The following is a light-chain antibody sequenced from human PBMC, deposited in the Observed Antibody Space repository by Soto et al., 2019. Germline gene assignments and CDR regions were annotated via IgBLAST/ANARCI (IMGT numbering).Light chain of an antibody. V-gene: IGLV2-11*01. Sequence: QSALTQPRSVSGPPGQSVTISCTGTSSDVGSYNYVSWYQQHPGKAPKLMIYDVSKRPSGVPDRFSGSKSGNTVSLTISGLQAEDEADYYCCSYAGSYTLYVFGTGTKVTVL. CDR2: DVS. CDR3: CSYAGSYTLYV. CDR1: SSDVGSYNY. J-gene: IGLJ1*01.